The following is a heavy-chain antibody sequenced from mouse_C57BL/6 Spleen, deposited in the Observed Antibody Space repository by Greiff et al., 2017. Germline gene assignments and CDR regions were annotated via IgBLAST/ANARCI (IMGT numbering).Heavy chain of an antibody. D-gene: IGHD2-5*01. Sequence: VQLKQSGPELVKPGASVKMSCKASGYTFTDYNMHWVKQSHGKSLEWIGYINPNNGGTSYNQKFKGKATLTVNKSSSTAYMELRSLTSEDSAVYYCARDYSNPYYFDYWGQGTTLTVSS. V-gene: IGHV1-22*01. J-gene: IGHJ2*01. CDR2: INPNNGGT. CDR3: ARDYSNPYYFDY. CDR1: GYTFTDYN.